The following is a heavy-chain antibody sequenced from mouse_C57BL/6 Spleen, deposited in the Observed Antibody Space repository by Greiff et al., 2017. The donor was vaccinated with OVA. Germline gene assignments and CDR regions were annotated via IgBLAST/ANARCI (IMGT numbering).Heavy chain of an antibody. J-gene: IGHJ2*01. V-gene: IGHV1-80*01. CDR3: ARSQYGNYFDY. CDR2: IYPGDGDT. CDR1: GYAFSSYW. D-gene: IGHD2-10*02. Sequence: VQLQQSGAELVKPGASVKISCKASGYAFSSYWMNWVKQRPGKGLEWIGQIYPGDGDTNYNGKFKGKATLTADKSSSTAYMQLSSLTSEDSAVYFCARSQYGNYFDYWGQGTTLTVSS.